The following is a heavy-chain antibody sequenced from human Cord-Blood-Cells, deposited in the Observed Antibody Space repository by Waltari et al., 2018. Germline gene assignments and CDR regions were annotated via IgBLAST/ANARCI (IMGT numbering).Heavy chain of an antibody. J-gene: IGHJ4*02. CDR3: ARLGAGDRYYFDY. V-gene: IGHV4-39*01. D-gene: IGHD3-10*01. CDR1: GGSISSSSYY. CDR2: IYYSGST. Sequence: QLQLQESGPGLVKPSETLSLTCTVSGGSISSSSYYRGWIRQPPGKGLEWIGSIYYSGSTYYNPSLKSRVTISVDTSKNQFSLKLSSVTAADTAVYYCARLGAGDRYYFDYWGQGTLVTVSS.